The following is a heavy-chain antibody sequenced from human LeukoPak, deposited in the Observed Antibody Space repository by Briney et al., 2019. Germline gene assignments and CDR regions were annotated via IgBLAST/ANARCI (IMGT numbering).Heavy chain of an antibody. CDR1: GLTSSSFA. V-gene: IGHV3-64*01. J-gene: IGHJ5*01. CDR3: AKGGYGYTYHYNWFDS. D-gene: IGHD5-18*01. CDR2: ISDNGGTT. Sequence: GGSLRLSCVASGLTSSSFATHWVRQAPGKGLESLAAISDNGGTTYYSKSVRGRFTISRDNSKNTLYLQMGSLRVEDMAVYYCAKGGYGYTYHYNWFDSWGQGTLVTVSS.